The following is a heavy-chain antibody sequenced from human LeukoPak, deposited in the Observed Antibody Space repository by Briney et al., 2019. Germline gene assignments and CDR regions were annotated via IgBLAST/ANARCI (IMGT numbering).Heavy chain of an antibody. J-gene: IGHJ4*02. D-gene: IGHD5-12*01. CDR3: AKRSGGYDLGNFDY. Sequence: GRSLRLSCAASGFTFSSYGMHWVRQAPGKGLEWVAVISYDGSNKYFADSVKGRFTISRDNSKNTLYLQMNSLRAEDTAVYYCAKRSGGYDLGNFDYWGQGTLVTVSS. CDR2: ISYDGSNK. V-gene: IGHV3-30*18. CDR1: GFTFSSYG.